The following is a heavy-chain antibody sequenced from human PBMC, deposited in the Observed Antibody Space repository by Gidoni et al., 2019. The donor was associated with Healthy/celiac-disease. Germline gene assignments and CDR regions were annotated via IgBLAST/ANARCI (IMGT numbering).Heavy chain of an antibody. CDR1: GGTFSSYA. CDR2: IIPILGIA. V-gene: IGHV1-69*09. D-gene: IGHD1-26*01. CDR3: ASSGWELPPDFDY. Sequence: QVQLVQSGAEVKKPGSSVKVSCTASGGTFSSYAISWVRQAPGQGLEWMGRIIPILGIANYAQKFQGRVTITADKSTSTAYMELSSLRSEDTAVYYCASSGWELPPDFDYWGQGTLVTVSS. J-gene: IGHJ4*02.